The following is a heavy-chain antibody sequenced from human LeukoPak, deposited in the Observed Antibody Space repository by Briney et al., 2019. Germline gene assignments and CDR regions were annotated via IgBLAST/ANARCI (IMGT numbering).Heavy chain of an antibody. CDR2: TYYSGST. D-gene: IGHD5-12*01. CDR3: ARSPTYGGYPANFDY. J-gene: IGHJ4*02. Sequence: SETLSLTCTVSGGSTSSYYWSWIRQPPGKGLEWIGYTYYSGSTNYNPSLKSRVTISVDTSKNQFSLKLSSVTAADTAVYYCARSPTYGGYPANFDYWGQGTLVTVSS. V-gene: IGHV4-59*01. CDR1: GGSTSSYY.